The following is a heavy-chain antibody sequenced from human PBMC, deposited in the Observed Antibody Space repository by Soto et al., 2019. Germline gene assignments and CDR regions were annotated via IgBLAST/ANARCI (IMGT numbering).Heavy chain of an antibody. CDR1: GGTFSSYA. V-gene: IGHV1-69*13. D-gene: IGHD3-22*01. CDR3: ASDSSGYYFVFDY. J-gene: IGHJ4*02. Sequence: SVNVSCKASGGTFSSYAISWVRQAPGQGLEWMGGIIPIFGTANYAQKFQGRVTITADESTSTAYMELSSLRSEDTAVYYCASDSSGYYFVFDYWGQGTLVTVSS. CDR2: IIPIFGTA.